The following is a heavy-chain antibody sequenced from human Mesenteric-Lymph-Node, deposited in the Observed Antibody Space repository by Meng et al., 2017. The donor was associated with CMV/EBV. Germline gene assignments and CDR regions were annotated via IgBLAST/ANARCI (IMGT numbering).Heavy chain of an antibody. D-gene: IGHD2-2*01. CDR1: GGSISSSSSS. CDR2: IYYSGCT. V-gene: IGHV4-39*07. J-gene: IGHJ5*02. Sequence: VSGGSISSSSSSWVWIRQPAGKGLEWIGTIYYSGCTYYNPSLKSRVTISVDTSKNQFSLKLSSVTAADTAVYYCARVGYQHNWFDPWGQGTLVTVSS. CDR3: ARVGYQHNWFDP.